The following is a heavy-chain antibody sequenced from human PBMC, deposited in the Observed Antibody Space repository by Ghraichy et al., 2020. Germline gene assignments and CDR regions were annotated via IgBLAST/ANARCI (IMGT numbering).Heavy chain of an antibody. CDR2: INQDGREK. J-gene: IGHJ3*02. CDR1: GLIFSTYW. CDR3: SSGDTFDI. D-gene: IGHD3-10*01. Sequence: GRSLRLSCAASGLIFSTYWMTWVRQAPGKGLEWVANINQDGREKYYVASVKGRFTISRDNAKNSLYLQMNGLRAEDTAVYYCSSGDTFDIWGQGTMVAVSS. V-gene: IGHV3-7*03.